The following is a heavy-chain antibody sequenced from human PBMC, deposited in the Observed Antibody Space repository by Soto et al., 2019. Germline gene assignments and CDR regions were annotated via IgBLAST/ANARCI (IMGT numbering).Heavy chain of an antibody. Sequence: EMQLVESGGGLVQPGGSLRVSCAASGFTFSDYWMSWVRQAPGKGPEWVANIKFDGSVKQYVDSVRGRFTISRDNSRNSVFVQMNSLRAGDTAVYYCVKDGGYCSSTTCYSPRNHYFDSWGQGTLVTVSS. CDR1: GFTFSDYW. D-gene: IGHD2-2*01. V-gene: IGHV3-7*03. J-gene: IGHJ4*02. CDR2: IKFDGSVK. CDR3: VKDGGYCSSTTCYSPRNHYFDS.